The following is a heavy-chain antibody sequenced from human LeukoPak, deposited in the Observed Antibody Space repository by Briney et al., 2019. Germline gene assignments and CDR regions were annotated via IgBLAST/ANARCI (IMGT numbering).Heavy chain of an antibody. D-gene: IGHD2-15*01. J-gene: IGHJ3*02. CDR2: IIPILGIA. CDR1: GGTFSSYA. CDR3: ARAPDCSGGRCYSYAFDI. Sequence: SVKVSCKASGGTFSSYAISWVRQAPGQGLEWMGRIIPILGIANYAQKFQGRVTITADKSTSTAYMELSSLRSEDTAVYYCARAPDCSGGRCYSYAFDIWGQGTMVTVSS. V-gene: IGHV1-69*04.